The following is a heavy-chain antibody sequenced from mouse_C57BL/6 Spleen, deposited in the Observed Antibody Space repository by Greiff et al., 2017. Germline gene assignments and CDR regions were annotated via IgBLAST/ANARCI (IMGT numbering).Heavy chain of an antibody. Sequence: EVLLVESGGGLVQPKGSLKLSCAASGFSFNTYAMNWVRQAPGKGLEWVARIRSKSNNYATYYADSVKDRFTISRDDSESMLYLQMNNLKTEDTAMYYCVRDGYYENAMDYWGQGTSVTVSS. CDR3: VRDGYYENAMDY. V-gene: IGHV10-1*01. D-gene: IGHD2-3*01. CDR1: GFSFNTYA. CDR2: IRSKSNNYAT. J-gene: IGHJ4*01.